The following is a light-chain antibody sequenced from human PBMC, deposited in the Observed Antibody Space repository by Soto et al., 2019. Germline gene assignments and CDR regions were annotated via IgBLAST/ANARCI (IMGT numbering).Light chain of an antibody. Sequence: DIVLTQTPLSSPVTLGQPASISCRSSQSLVYSDGNTYLSWLQQRPGQPPRLLIYQVSNRCSGVPDRVGGSGAGTDLTHKISRMEAEDVGVYYCVPFSGSPRTFGQGAKVASK. CDR3: VPFSGSPRT. CDR1: QSLVYSDGNTY. V-gene: IGKV2-24*01. CDR2: QVS. J-gene: IGKJ1*01.